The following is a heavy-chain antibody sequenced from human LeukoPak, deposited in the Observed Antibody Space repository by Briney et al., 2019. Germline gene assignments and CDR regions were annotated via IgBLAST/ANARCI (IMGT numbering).Heavy chain of an antibody. D-gene: IGHD6-19*01. J-gene: IGHJ4*02. CDR2: IYTSGST. CDR1: GGSISSYY. Sequence: SETLSLTCTVSGGSISSYYWSWIRQPPEKGLEWIGYIYTSGSTNYNPSLKSRVTISVDTSKNQFSLKLSSVTAADTAVYYCARAGPGIAVAGTFDYWGQGTLVTVSS. V-gene: IGHV4-4*09. CDR3: ARAGPGIAVAGTFDY.